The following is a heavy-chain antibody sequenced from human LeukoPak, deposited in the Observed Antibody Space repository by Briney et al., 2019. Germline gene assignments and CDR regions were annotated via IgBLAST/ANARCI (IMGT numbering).Heavy chain of an antibody. J-gene: IGHJ4*02. V-gene: IGHV4-34*01. CDR3: ARHELWFGELGFDY. CDR2: INHSGST. Sequence: SETLSLTCTVSGGSISSYYWSWIRQPPGKGLEWIGEINHSGSTNYNPSLKSRVTISVDTSKNQFSLKLSSVTAADTAVYYCARHELWFGELGFDYWGQGTLVTVSS. D-gene: IGHD3-10*01. CDR1: GGSISSYY.